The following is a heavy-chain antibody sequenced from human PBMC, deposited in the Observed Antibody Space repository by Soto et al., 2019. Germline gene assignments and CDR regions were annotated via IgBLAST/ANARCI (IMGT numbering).Heavy chain of an antibody. CDR3: ATPEEALDTGMLKGLAH. J-gene: IGHJ4*02. D-gene: IGHD5-18*01. CDR2: ILPISGPP. V-gene: IGHV1-69*13. Sequence: SVKVSCKASAGTFSNSTIIRVRQAPRQGLEWMGGILPISGPPNNTKKYQGRLTISADEFSSTAYMELNILRSEDTAVYYCATPEEALDTGMLKGLAHWGKGSLVTVS. CDR1: AGTFSNST.